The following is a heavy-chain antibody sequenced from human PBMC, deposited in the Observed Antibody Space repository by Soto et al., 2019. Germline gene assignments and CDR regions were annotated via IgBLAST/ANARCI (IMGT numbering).Heavy chain of an antibody. CDR3: ARDYDFWSGYPKYGMDV. V-gene: IGHV1-69*13. D-gene: IGHD3-3*01. Sequence: SVKVSCKASGGTFSSYAISWVRQAPGQGLEWMGGIIPIFGTANYAQKFQGRVTITADESTSTAYMELSSLRSEDTAVYYYARDYDFWSGYPKYGMDVWGQGTTVTVSS. J-gene: IGHJ6*02. CDR2: IIPIFGTA. CDR1: GGTFSSYA.